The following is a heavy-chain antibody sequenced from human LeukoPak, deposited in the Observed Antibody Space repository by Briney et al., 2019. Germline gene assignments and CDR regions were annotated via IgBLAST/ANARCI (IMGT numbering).Heavy chain of an antibody. V-gene: IGHV3-23*01. J-gene: IGHJ4*02. D-gene: IGHD3-16*01. CDR2: LRGDGET. CDR1: GFTFSSYA. CDR3: AKDWAKAFDY. Sequence: GGSLRLSCAASGFTFSSYAMSWVRQAPARGLEWVSSLRGDGETFYADSVKGRFTISRDNSKNTLYLQMNSLRAEDTAVYYCAKDWAKAFDYWGQGTLVTVSS.